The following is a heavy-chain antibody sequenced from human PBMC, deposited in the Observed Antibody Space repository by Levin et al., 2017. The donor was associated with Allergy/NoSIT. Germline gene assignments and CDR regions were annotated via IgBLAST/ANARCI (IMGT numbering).Heavy chain of an antibody. D-gene: IGHD4-17*01. CDR3: ARDRQTTVTKFGRGYYYYYYGMDV. Sequence: GGSLRLSCAASGFTFSSYDMHWVRQATGKGLEWVSAIGTAGDTYYPGSVKGRFTISRENAKNSLYLQMNSLRAGDTAVYYCARDRQTTVTKFGRGYYYYYYGMDVWGQGTTVTVSS. CDR1: GFTFSSYD. J-gene: IGHJ6*02. CDR2: IGTAGDT. V-gene: IGHV3-13*01.